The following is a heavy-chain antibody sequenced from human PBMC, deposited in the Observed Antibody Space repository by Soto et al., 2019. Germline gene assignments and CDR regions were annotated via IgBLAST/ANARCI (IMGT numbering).Heavy chain of an antibody. CDR2: ISYDSDTI. CDR3: ARLYYDYV. CDR1: GFTFGTYS. D-gene: IGHD3-3*01. Sequence: GGSLRLSCAGSGFTFGTYSMNWVRQAAGKGLEWIAYISYDSDTIQYADSVKGRFTISRDNAKNSLYLQMNSLRDEYTAVYYCARLYYDYVWPQGTTVTVSS. V-gene: IGHV3-48*02. J-gene: IGHJ6*02.